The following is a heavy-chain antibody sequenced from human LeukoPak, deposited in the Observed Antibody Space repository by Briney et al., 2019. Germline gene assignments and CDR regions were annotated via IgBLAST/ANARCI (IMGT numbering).Heavy chain of an antibody. D-gene: IGHD3-16*02. V-gene: IGHV4-34*01. J-gene: IGHJ4*02. CDR3: ARARNYDYVWGSYRYSYYFDY. CDR1: GGSFSGYY. CDR2: INHSGST. Sequence: SETLSLTCAVYGGSFSGYYWSWIRQPPGKGLVWIGEINHSGSTNYNPSLKSRVTISVDTSKNQFSLKLSSVTAADTAVYYCARARNYDYVWGSYRYSYYFDYWGQGTLVTVSS.